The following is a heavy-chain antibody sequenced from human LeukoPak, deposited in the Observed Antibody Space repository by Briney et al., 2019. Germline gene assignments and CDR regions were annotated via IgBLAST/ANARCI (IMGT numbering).Heavy chain of an antibody. V-gene: IGHV3-23*01. CDR3: AKDLPGYYDSSGYKIGNDY. Sequence: GGSLRLSCAASGFTFSSYAMSWVRQAPGKGLEWVSAISGSGGSTYYADSVKGRFTTSRDNSKNTLYLQMNSLRVEDTAVYYCAKDLPGYYDSSGYKIGNDYWGQGTLVTVSS. CDR2: ISGSGGST. D-gene: IGHD3-22*01. J-gene: IGHJ4*02. CDR1: GFTFSSYA.